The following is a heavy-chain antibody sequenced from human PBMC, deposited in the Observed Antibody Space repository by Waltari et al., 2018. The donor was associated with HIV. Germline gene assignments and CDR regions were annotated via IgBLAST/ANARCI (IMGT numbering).Heavy chain of an antibody. D-gene: IGHD1-26*01. CDR1: GFGFGEDV. CDR3: ARARQWEHET. V-gene: IGHV3-23*01. J-gene: IGHJ4*02. Sequence: EVQLLASGGGSVQPGGSLRLSCAASGFGFGEDVMTWVRQAPGKGLEWVAGIVGSGDITYYADSVKGRFAVSRDNSKKMLYLQMNSVRVGDTATYFCARARQWEHETWGQGTLVIVSS. CDR2: IVGSGDIT.